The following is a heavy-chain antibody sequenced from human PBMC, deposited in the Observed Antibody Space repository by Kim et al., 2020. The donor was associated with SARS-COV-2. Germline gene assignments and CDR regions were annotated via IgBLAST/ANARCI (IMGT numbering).Heavy chain of an antibody. Sequence: SVKVSCKASGGTFSSYAISWVRQAPGQGLEWMGGIIPIFGTANYAQKFQGRVTITADESTSTAYMELSSLRSEDMAVYYCARDYYYDSSGYFKRGYAFDIWGQGTMVTVSS. CDR3: ARDYYYDSSGYFKRGYAFDI. V-gene: IGHV1-69*13. J-gene: IGHJ3*02. CDR2: IIPIFGTA. CDR1: GGTFSSYA. D-gene: IGHD3-22*01.